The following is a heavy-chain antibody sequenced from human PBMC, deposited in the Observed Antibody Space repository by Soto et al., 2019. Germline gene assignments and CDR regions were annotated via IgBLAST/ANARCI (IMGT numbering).Heavy chain of an antibody. CDR1: GGSFSGYY. D-gene: IGHD2-2*01. CDR3: ARSRYKYCSSTSCPIDY. Sequence: SETLSLTCAVYGGSFSGYYWSWIRQPPGKGLEWIGEINHSGSTNYNPSLKSRVTISVDTSKNQFSLKLSSVTAADTAVYYCARSRYKYCSSTSCPIDYWGQGTLVTVSS. V-gene: IGHV4-34*01. J-gene: IGHJ4*02. CDR2: INHSGST.